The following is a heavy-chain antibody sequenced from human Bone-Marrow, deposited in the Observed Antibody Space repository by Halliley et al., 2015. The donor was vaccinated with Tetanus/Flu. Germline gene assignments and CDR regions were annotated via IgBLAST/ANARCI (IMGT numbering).Heavy chain of an antibody. CDR2: IYHTGNS. CDR3: ARGTLLDAFDV. J-gene: IGHJ3*01. CDR1: GGSISGDYS. V-gene: IGHV4-30-2*01. Sequence: TLSLTCSISGGSISGDYSWSWIRPPPGKGLEWIGYIYHTGNSYYNPSLTSRLTISIDRSKNQISLKLTSVTAADTAVYYCARGTLLDAFDVWGPGTRVTVSS.